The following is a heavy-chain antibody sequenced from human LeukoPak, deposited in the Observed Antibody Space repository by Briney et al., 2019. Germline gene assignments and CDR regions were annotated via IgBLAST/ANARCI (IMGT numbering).Heavy chain of an antibody. CDR2: ISGGGGNT. J-gene: IGHJ4*02. CDR1: GFTFSNYA. Sequence: GGSLRLSCAGSGFTFSNYAMSWVRQAPGKGLEWVSAISGGGGNTYYTDSVKGRFTISRDNSKDTLYLLLNSLRAEDTAVYYCAKDLDSSDYYFHAYFDHWGQGTLVTVSS. D-gene: IGHD3-22*01. V-gene: IGHV3-23*01. CDR3: AKDLDSSDYYFHAYFDH.